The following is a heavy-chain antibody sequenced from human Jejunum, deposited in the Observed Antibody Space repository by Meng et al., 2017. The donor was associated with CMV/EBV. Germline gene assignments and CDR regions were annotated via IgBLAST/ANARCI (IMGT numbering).Heavy chain of an antibody. V-gene: IGHV3-48*04. D-gene: IGHD3-16*01. J-gene: IGHJ6*02. Sequence: TFRSYSMNWVRQAPGKGLEWVSYISSGSNTIYYADSVKGRFTISRDNANNSLHLQMSSLRAEDTAVYYCARGGRGNYYYYYGMDVWGQGTTVTVSS. CDR2: ISSGSNTI. CDR3: ARGGRGNYYYYYGMDV. CDR1: TFRSYS.